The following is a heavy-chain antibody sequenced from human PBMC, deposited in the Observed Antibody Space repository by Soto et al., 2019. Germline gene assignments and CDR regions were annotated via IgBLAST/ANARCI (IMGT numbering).Heavy chain of an antibody. D-gene: IGHD1-26*01. CDR1: GFTFSSYA. V-gene: IGHV3-64*01. J-gene: IGHJ4*02. CDR2: ISSNGGST. CDR3: ARVVGATTGSLYFDY. Sequence: LRLSCAASGFTFSSYAMHWVRQAPGKGLEYVSAISSNGGSTYYANSVKGRFTISRDNAKNTLYLQMSSLRAEDTAVYYCARVVGATTGSLYFDYWGQGTLVTVSS.